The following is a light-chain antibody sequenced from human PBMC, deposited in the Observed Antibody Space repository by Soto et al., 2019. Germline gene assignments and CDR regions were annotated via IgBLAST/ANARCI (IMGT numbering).Light chain of an antibody. V-gene: IGLV1-44*01. Sequence: QLVLTQPPSASGTPGQRVSISCSGSTSNIGSTTVSWYQQVPGTAPKLLIFSNDQRPSGVPGRFSASASGTSASLAISGLQAEDAADYFCAAWDDSLSVFVFGTGTKVTVL. CDR1: TSNIGSTT. CDR2: SND. CDR3: AAWDDSLSVFV. J-gene: IGLJ1*01.